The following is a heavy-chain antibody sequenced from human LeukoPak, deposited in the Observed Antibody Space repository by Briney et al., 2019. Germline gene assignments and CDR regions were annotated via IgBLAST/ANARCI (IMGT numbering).Heavy chain of an antibody. J-gene: IGHJ6*03. CDR2: ICSSWST. CDR3: ARDEYLLTGGYYYYYMDV. D-gene: IGHD1-14*01. Sequence: SETLSLTCTVSGVSIGSGSYNWSWIRQPAGKGLEWIGRICSSWSTDYNPSLESRVIISVDTSKSQFSLNLSSVTAADTALYYCARDEYLLTGGYYYYYMDVWGKGTTVTVSS. CDR1: GVSIGSGSYN. V-gene: IGHV4-61*02.